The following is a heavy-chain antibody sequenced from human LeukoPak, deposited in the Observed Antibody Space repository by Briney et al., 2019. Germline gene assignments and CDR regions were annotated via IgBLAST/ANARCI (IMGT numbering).Heavy chain of an antibody. D-gene: IGHD1-26*01. CDR1: GYTFANYA. CDR2: INIANGNT. J-gene: IGHJ6*02. CDR3: ARDGRFIVADYYYGMDV. Sequence: GASVKVSCKASGYTFANYAMHLVRQAPGHSLEWMGWINIANGNTKYSQKFQGSVTITRDTSASTAYMELSSLRSENTAVYCCARDGRFIVADYYYGMDVWGQGTTVTVSS. V-gene: IGHV1-3*04.